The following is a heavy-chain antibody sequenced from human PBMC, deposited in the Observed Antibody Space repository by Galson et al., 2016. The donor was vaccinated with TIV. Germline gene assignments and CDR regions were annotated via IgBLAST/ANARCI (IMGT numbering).Heavy chain of an antibody. CDR2: IWYDGSQK. Sequence: SLRLSCAAPGFTFSSSGMHWVRQAPGKGLEWVAVIWYDGSQKHYADSVKGRFIISRDRAKKTLYLQMNSLRVEDTAVYYCGRDLAWGANCVDQWGLGTRVTVTS. J-gene: IGHJ4*02. CDR3: GRDLAWGANCVDQ. D-gene: IGHD4/OR15-4a*01. CDR1: GFTFSSSG. V-gene: IGHV3-33*01.